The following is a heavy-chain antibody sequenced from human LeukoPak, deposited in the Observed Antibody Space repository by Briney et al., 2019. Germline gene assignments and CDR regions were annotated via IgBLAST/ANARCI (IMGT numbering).Heavy chain of an antibody. Sequence: TGGSLRLSCAASGFTFSSYAMHWVRQAPGKGLEWVAVISYDGSNKYYADSLKGRFTISRDNAKNSLYLQMNSLRAEDTAVYYCARGKEPVAGSLSHFDYWGQGTLVTVSS. CDR2: ISYDGSNK. J-gene: IGHJ4*02. D-gene: IGHD6-19*01. CDR3: ARGKEPVAGSLSHFDY. V-gene: IGHV3-30*04. CDR1: GFTFSSYA.